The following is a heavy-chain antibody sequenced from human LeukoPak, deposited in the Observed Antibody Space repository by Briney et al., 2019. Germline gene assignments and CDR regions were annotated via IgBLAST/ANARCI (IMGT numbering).Heavy chain of an antibody. CDR3: ARGRSFGHGYKNAFDI. CDR2: MNPNSGNT. Sequence: GASVTVSCKASGYTFTSYDINWVRQATGQGLEWMGWMNPNSGNTGYAQKFQGRVTMTRNTSISTAYMELSSLRSEDTAVYYCARGRSFGHGYKNAFDIWGQGTMVTVSS. D-gene: IGHD5-18*01. V-gene: IGHV1-8*01. J-gene: IGHJ3*02. CDR1: GYTFTSYD.